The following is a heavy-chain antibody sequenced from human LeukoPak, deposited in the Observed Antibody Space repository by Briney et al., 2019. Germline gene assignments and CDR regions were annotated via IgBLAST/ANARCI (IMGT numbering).Heavy chain of an antibody. J-gene: IGHJ4*02. V-gene: IGHV4-61*02. CDR2: IYTSGST. Sequence: SETLSLTCTVSGGSISSGSYYWSWIRQPAGKGLEWIGRIYTSGSTNYNPSLKSRVTISVVTSKNQFSLKLSSVTAADTAVYYCATLPRKWLLPNGFDYWGQGTLVTVSS. D-gene: IGHD3-22*01. CDR1: GGSISSGSYY. CDR3: ATLPRKWLLPNGFDY.